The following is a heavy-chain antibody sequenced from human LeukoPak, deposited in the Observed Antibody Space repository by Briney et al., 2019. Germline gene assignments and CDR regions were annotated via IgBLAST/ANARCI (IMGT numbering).Heavy chain of an antibody. V-gene: IGHV3-21*01. CDR2: ISSSTTFM. Sequence: GGSLRLSCEASGFAFNSHSMYWVRQAPGKGLEWVASISSSTTFMYYADSVKGRFTVARDNSKNSLFLLMARLTAEDTGTYYCATQYHDYVWGTNPPDYWGQGTLVTVSS. J-gene: IGHJ4*02. CDR1: GFAFNSHS. CDR3: ATQYHDYVWGTNPPDY. D-gene: IGHD3-16*01.